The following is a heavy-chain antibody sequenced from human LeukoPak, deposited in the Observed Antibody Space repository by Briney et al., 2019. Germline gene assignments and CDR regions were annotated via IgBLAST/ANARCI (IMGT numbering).Heavy chain of an antibody. CDR3: ARGARRYYDFWSGYYYFDC. Sequence: ASVKVSCKASGYTFTGYYMHWVRQAPGQGLEWMGWVNPNSGGTNYAQKFQGRVTMTRDTSISTAYMELSRLRSDDTAVYYCARGARRYYDFWSGYYYFDCWGQGTLVTVSS. CDR1: GYTFTGYY. D-gene: IGHD3-3*01. CDR2: VNPNSGGT. J-gene: IGHJ4*02. V-gene: IGHV1-2*02.